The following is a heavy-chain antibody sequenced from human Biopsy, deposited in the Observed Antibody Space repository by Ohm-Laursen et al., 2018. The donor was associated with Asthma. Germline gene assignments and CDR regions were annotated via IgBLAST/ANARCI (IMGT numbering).Heavy chain of an antibody. V-gene: IGHV1-69*13. J-gene: IGHJ6*02. CDR1: GYTFNSAG. D-gene: IGHD2-15*01. CDR2: IIPMFGTT. CDR3: ASPTYCSGSSCINNYYYALDV. Sequence: SVKVSCKTSGYTFNSAGITWVRQAPGQGLEWMGGIIPMFGTTNYAQKFQGRVTITADESTSTAYMELSSLRSDDTTVYYCASPTYCSGSSCINNYYYALDVWGQGTTVTVSS.